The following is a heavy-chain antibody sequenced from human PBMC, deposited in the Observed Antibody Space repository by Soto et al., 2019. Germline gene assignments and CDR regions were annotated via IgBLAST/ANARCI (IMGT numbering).Heavy chain of an antibody. J-gene: IGHJ6*02. CDR2: ISPYNGHT. Sequence: ASVKVSCKASGYTFTSYGISWVRQAPGQGLEWMGWISPYNGHTKYAQKLQGRVTLTTDTSTNTTYMELRSLRSNDTAVYFCARVPLTGDWGYHYYAMDVWGQGTTVTVSS. CDR3: ARVPLTGDWGYHYYAMDV. CDR1: GYTFTSYG. V-gene: IGHV1-18*04. D-gene: IGHD7-27*01.